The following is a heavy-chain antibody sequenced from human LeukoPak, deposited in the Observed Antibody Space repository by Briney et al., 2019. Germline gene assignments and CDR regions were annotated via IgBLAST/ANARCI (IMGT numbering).Heavy chain of an antibody. J-gene: IGHJ4*02. Sequence: GGSLRLSCAASGFTFTNYGINWVRQAPGKGLEWVSGVVGSGHSTFYADSVKGRFTISRDNSKNTLYLQMNSLRAEDTALYYCATQRHSSGYYYFDHWGQGTLVTVSS. D-gene: IGHD3-22*01. CDR1: GFTFTNYG. V-gene: IGHV3-23*01. CDR3: ATQRHSSGYYYFDH. CDR2: VVGSGHST.